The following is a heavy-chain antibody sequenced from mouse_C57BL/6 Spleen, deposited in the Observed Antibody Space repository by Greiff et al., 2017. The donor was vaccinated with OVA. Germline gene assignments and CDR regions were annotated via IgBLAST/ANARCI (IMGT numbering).Heavy chain of an antibody. CDR2: IHPNSGST. CDR3: ARITTVVATDY. J-gene: IGHJ2*01. CDR1: GYTFTRYW. Sequence: VQLQQPGAELVKPGASVKLSCKASGYTFTRYWMHWVKQRPGQGLEWIGMIHPNSGSTNYNEKFKSKATLTVDKSSSTAYMQLSSLTSEDSAVYYCARITTVVATDYWGQGTTLTVSS. D-gene: IGHD1-1*01. V-gene: IGHV1-64*01.